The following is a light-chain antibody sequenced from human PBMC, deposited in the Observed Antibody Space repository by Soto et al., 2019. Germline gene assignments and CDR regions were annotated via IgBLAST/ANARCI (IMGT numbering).Light chain of an antibody. V-gene: IGKV3-15*01. CDR1: QTISNN. J-gene: IGKJ1*01. CDR3: QQYGSSPRT. Sequence: EIVMTRSPATLSVSPGERATLSCRASQTISNNLAWYQQKPGQGPRLLIYGASTRATNIPARFSGSGSGTQSTLTISSLQSEDFGTYYCQQYGSSPRTFGQGTKVDI. CDR2: GAS.